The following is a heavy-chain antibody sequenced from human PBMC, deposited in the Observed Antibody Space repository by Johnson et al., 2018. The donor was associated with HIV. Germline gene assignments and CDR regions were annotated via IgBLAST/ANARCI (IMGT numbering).Heavy chain of an antibody. Sequence: QVQLVESGGGVVQPGGSLRLSCTASGFTFTNYGMHWVRQAPGKGLEWVAFIRFDGGDKYYADSVKGRFTISRDTSKNTVYLQINSLRPEYSALYYCAKGEAQEGWIQLQSYAFDFWGRGTMVTVSS. CDR3: AKGEAQEGWIQLQSYAFDF. J-gene: IGHJ3*01. D-gene: IGHD5-18*01. V-gene: IGHV3-30*02. CDR1: GFTFTNYG. CDR2: IRFDGGDK.